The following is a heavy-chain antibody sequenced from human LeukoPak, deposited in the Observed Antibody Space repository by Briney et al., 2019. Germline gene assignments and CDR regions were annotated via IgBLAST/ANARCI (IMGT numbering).Heavy chain of an antibody. V-gene: IGHV3-33*01. D-gene: IGHD6-6*01. CDR2: TWYHGNNK. J-gene: IGHJ6*02. CDR3: ARDLVSSSSSRDYYYAVDV. CDR1: GFTFSGYG. Sequence: GGSLRLSCEASGFTFSGYGMHWVRQAPGKGLEWVSGTWYHGNNKYYADSVKGRFTISRDNSKNTLYLQMNSLRAEDTAVYYCARDLVSSSSSRDYYYAVDVWGQGTTVAVSS.